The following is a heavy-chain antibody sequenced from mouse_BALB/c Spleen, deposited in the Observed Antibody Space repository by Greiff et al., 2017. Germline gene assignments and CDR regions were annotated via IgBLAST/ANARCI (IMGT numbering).Heavy chain of an antibody. CDR1: GFSLTSYG. D-gene: IGHD2-4*01. Sequence: VKLVESGPGLVAPSQSLSITCTVSGFSLTSYGVHWVRQPPGKGLEWLGVIWAGGSTNYNSALMSRLSISKDNSKSQVFLKMNSLQTDDTAMYYCARDHYDYDGEFAYWGQGTLVTVSA. CDR3: ARDHYDYDGEFAY. J-gene: IGHJ3*01. V-gene: IGHV2-9*02. CDR2: IWAGGST.